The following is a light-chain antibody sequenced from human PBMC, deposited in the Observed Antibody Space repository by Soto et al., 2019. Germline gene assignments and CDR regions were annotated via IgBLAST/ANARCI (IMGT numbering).Light chain of an antibody. Sequence: DIQMTQSPSTLSASVTDRVTITCRASQSISTWLAWYQQKPGKAPKFLIQKASTLESRVPSRFRGSGSGTEFTLTISSLQPDDFATYFCQQYNSYPLTFGGGTKVEIK. V-gene: IGKV1-5*03. CDR2: KAS. J-gene: IGKJ4*01. CDR3: QQYNSYPLT. CDR1: QSISTW.